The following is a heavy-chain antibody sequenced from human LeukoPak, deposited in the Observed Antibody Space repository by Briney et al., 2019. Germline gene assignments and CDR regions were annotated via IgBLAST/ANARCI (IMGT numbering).Heavy chain of an antibody. J-gene: IGHJ4*02. D-gene: IGHD5-12*01. CDR3: VSPTADYPFLYYFDS. V-gene: IGHV3-30*09. Sequence: GGSLRLSCAASGFSFSSYSMHWVRQAPGKGLEWVAVISSDGNSKNFALSVKGRFAISRDNSKNTLFLQMNNLRSEDTALYYCVSPTADYPFLYYFDSWGQGTLVTVSS. CDR1: GFSFSSYS. CDR2: ISSDGNSK.